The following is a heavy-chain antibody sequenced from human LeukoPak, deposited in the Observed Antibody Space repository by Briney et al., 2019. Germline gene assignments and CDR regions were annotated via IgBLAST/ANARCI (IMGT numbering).Heavy chain of an antibody. Sequence: SETLSLTCTVSGGPISSYYWSWIRQPPGKGLEWIGYIYYSGSTNYNPSLKSRVTISVDTSKNQFSLKLSSVTAADTAVYYCARDQGGSIAADDGDAFDIWGQGTMVTVSS. CDR2: IYYSGST. V-gene: IGHV4-59*01. D-gene: IGHD6-13*01. CDR1: GGPISSYY. J-gene: IGHJ3*02. CDR3: ARDQGGSIAADDGDAFDI.